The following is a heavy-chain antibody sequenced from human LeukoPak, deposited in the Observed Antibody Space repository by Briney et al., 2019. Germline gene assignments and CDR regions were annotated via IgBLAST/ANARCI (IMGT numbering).Heavy chain of an antibody. CDR3: ARDGNGSDYRPQGVFDY. J-gene: IGHJ4*02. Sequence: ASVKVSCKACGRDAISWVRQAPGQGLEWMGRIIPSILDIPNYAQKFQGRVTITADKSTSTAYMELSSLRSEDTAVYYCARDGNGSDYRPQGVFDYWGQGTLVTVSS. CDR1: GRDA. CDR2: IIPSILDIP. V-gene: IGHV1-69*04. D-gene: IGHD5-12*01.